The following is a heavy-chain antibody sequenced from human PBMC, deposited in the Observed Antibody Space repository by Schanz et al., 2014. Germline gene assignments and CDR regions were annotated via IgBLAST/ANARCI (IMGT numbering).Heavy chain of an antibody. CDR1: GITFSSHS. CDR2: ITYNGGTI. V-gene: IGHV3-48*04. Sequence: VQLVESGGGVVQPGRSLRLSCAASGITFSSHSFNWVRQAPGKGLEWISYITYNGGTIYYADSVKGRFTISRDNAKRSLFLQMNSLRVEDTAVYFCVSQTGSPNYWGQGTLVTVSS. J-gene: IGHJ4*02. D-gene: IGHD6-13*01. CDR3: VSQTGSPNY.